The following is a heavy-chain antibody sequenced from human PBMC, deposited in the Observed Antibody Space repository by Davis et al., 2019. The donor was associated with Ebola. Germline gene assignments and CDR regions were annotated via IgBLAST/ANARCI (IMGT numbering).Heavy chain of an antibody. V-gene: IGHV1-18*01. CDR2: ISAYNGNT. D-gene: IGHD1-7*01. J-gene: IGHJ4*02. Sequence: ASVKVSCKASGYTFTSYAISWVRQAPGQGLEWMGWISAYNGNTNYAQKLQGRVTMTTDTSTSTAYMELRSLRSDDTAVYYCARGQLELRTSSYYFDYWGQGTLVTVSS. CDR1: GYTFTSYA. CDR3: ARGQLELRTSSYYFDY.